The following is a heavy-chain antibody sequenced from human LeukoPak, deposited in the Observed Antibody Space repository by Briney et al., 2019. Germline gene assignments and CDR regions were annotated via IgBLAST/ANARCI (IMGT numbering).Heavy chain of an antibody. J-gene: IGHJ6*02. CDR3: ARDIREQWYYYYYYGMDV. CDR2: ISYDGSNK. CDR1: GFTFSNYA. Sequence: TGGSLRLSCAASGFTFSNYAVHWVRQAPGKGLEWLSVISYDGSNKYYADSVKGRFTISRDNSKNTLYLQMNSLRAEDTAVYYCARDIREQWYYYYYYGMDVWGQGTTVTVSS. V-gene: IGHV3-30-3*01. D-gene: IGHD6-19*01.